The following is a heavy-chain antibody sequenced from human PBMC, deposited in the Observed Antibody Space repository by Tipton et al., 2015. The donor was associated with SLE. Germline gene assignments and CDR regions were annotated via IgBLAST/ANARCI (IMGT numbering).Heavy chain of an antibody. CDR3: ARGVAERLGLDF. CDR2: IYFDGNS. J-gene: IGHJ4*02. V-gene: IGHV4-59*07. Sequence: TLSLTCTVSGGSIGPYYWHWIRQSPGKALEWIGYIYFDGNSNGRGNNNPSLKSRVTMSVDPSKMQFSLNLNSVTAADTALYFCARGVAERLGLDFWGQGSLVTVSS. D-gene: IGHD6-19*01. CDR1: GGSIGPYY.